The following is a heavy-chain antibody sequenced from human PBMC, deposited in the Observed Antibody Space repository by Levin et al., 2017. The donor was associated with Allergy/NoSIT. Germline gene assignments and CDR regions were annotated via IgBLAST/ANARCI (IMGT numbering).Heavy chain of an antibody. Sequence: LRLSCTVSGGSISSGDYYWSWIRQPPGKGLEWIGYIYYSGSTYYNPSLKSRVTISVDTSKNQFSLKLSSVTAADTAVYYCARTPTVTTVGYYYYGMDVWGQGTTVTVSS. J-gene: IGHJ6*02. D-gene: IGHD4-17*01. CDR3: ARTPTVTTVGYYYYGMDV. V-gene: IGHV4-30-4*01. CDR2: IYYSGST. CDR1: GGSISSGDYY.